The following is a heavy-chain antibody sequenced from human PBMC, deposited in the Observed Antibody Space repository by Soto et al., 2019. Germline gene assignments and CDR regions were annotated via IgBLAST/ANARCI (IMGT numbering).Heavy chain of an antibody. V-gene: IGHV1-18*04. D-gene: IGHD1-1*01. CDR2: ISAYNGNT. J-gene: IGHJ4*02. CDR1: GYTFNNYG. Sequence: QVQLVQSGGEVKKPGASVKVSCNTTGYTFNNYGISWVRQAPGQGLEWMGWISAYNGNTNYAQKFXXRXTXXTDTSTSTAYMELTSLRSDDTAVYYCARDRSTHDYWGQGTLVTVSS. CDR3: ARDRSTHDY.